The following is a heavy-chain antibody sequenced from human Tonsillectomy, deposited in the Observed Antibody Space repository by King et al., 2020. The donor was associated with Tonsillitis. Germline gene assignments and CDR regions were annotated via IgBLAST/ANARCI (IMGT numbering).Heavy chain of an antibody. CDR1: GYTFSNYG. V-gene: IGHV1-18*01. Sequence: GQLVQSGAEVKKPGTSVKVSCKASGYTFSNYGVSWVRLAPGQGLQWMGWISTYNGNTNYAQKFQGRVTMTTDTSTRTAYMELTSLRSDDTAVYYCARQDYRGDSDYYYYAMDVWGQGTTVTVSS. CDR2: ISTYNGNT. CDR3: ARQDYRGDSDYYYYAMDV. J-gene: IGHJ6*02. D-gene: IGHD4-23*01.